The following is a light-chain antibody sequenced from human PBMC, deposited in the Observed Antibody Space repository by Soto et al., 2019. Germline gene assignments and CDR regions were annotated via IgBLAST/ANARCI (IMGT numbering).Light chain of an antibody. Sequence: DIQMTQSPSSLSASVGDRVTITCQASQDISNYLNWYQQKPGKAPKLLIYDASNLETGVPPRFSGSGSGTDFTFTISSLQPEDIASYYCQEYDNLPLPFGGGTKVAIK. CDR2: DAS. CDR3: QEYDNLPLP. CDR1: QDISNY. V-gene: IGKV1-33*01. J-gene: IGKJ4*01.